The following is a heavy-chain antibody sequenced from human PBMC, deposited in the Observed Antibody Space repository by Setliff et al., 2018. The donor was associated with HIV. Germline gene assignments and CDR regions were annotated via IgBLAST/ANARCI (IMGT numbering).Heavy chain of an antibody. Sequence: GSLRLSCTASGFTFGDYAMSWFRQAPGKGLEWVGFIRSKAYGGTTEYAASVKGRFTISRDDSKSIAYLQMNSLKTEDTAVYYCTREGTYYDFWSGSSAAKWYFDLWGRGTLVTVSS. V-gene: IGHV3-49*03. CDR3: TREGTYYDFWSGSSAAKWYFDL. J-gene: IGHJ2*01. D-gene: IGHD3-3*01. CDR2: IRSKAYGGTT. CDR1: GFTFGDYA.